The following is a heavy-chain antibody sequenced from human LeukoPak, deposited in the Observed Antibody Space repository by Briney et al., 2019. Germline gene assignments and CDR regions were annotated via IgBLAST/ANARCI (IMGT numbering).Heavy chain of an antibody. V-gene: IGHV4-34*01. Sequence: PSETLSLTCAVYGGSFSGYYWSWIRQPPGKGLEWIGEINHSGSTYYNPSLKSRVTISVDRSKNQFSLKLSSVTAADTAVYYCASSHLGYCSGGSCLGAFDIWGQGTMVTVSS. D-gene: IGHD2-15*01. CDR2: INHSGST. CDR3: ASSHLGYCSGGSCLGAFDI. CDR1: GGSFSGYY. J-gene: IGHJ3*02.